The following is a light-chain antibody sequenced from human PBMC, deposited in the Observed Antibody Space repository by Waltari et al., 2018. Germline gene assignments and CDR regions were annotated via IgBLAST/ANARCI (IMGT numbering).Light chain of an antibody. CDR3: QQYNSYSWT. Sequence: DIQTTQSPSTLSASVGDRVTIPCRASPSIRSWLAWYQQKPGKAPKLLIYKASSLESGVPSRFSGSGSGTEFTLTISSLQPDDFATYYCQQYNSYSWTFGQGTKVEIK. CDR1: PSIRSW. V-gene: IGKV1-5*03. CDR2: KAS. J-gene: IGKJ1*01.